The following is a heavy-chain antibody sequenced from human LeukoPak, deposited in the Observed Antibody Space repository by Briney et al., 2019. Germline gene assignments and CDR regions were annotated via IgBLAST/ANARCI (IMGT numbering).Heavy chain of an antibody. V-gene: IGHV1-24*01. Sequence: GASVKVSCKVSGYTLTELSMHWVRQAPGKGLEWMGGFDPENGETIYAQKFQGRVTMTEDTSTSTAYMELRSLRSDDTAVYYCARVLGTYYDFWSGYYLRKPVSVDYFDYWGQGTLVTVSS. CDR3: ARVLGTYYDFWSGYYLRKPVSVDYFDY. CDR1: GYTLTELS. J-gene: IGHJ4*02. CDR2: FDPENGET. D-gene: IGHD3-3*01.